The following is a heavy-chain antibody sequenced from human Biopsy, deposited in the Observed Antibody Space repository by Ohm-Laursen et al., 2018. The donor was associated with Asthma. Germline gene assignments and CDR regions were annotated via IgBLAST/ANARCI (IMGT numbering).Heavy chain of an antibody. J-gene: IGHJ6*02. Sequence: SETLSLTCDVYPGSFSGFFWTWIRQSPGKGLEWIGETNDRGVTNNNPSLKSRVIISIDTYWNRVSLKLTSVTAADTAVYYCARGPELDVWGQGTTVTVSS. V-gene: IGHV4-34*01. CDR2: TNDRGVT. CDR1: PGSFSGFF. CDR3: ARGPELDV.